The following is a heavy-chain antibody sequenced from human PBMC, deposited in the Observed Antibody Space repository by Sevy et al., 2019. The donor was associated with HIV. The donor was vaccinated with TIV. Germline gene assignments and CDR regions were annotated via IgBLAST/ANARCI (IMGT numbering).Heavy chain of an antibody. CDR3: ARGLTWCSGGSCYRGDAFDI. CDR2: IIPIFGTA. D-gene: IGHD2-15*01. CDR1: GGTFSSYA. J-gene: IGHJ3*02. V-gene: IGHV1-69*13. Sequence: ASVKVSCKASGGTFSSYAISWVRQAPGQGLEWMGGIIPIFGTANYAQKFQGRVTITADESMSTAYMELSSLRSEDTAVYYCARGLTWCSGGSCYRGDAFDIWGQGTMVTVSS.